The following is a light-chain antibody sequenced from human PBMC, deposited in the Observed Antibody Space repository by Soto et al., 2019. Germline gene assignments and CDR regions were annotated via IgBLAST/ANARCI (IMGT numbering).Light chain of an antibody. CDR3: SSYAGSNLWV. CDR2: EVS. CDR1: SSDVGNYKY. V-gene: IGLV2-8*01. J-gene: IGLJ3*02. Sequence: QSALPQSPSASGSPGPSVTISCTGTSSDVGNYKYVSWYQQHPGKAPKHMIYEVSKRPSGVPDRFSGSKSVNTSSLTVSGLQVEDYADYYCSSYAGSNLWVFGGGTKVTVL.